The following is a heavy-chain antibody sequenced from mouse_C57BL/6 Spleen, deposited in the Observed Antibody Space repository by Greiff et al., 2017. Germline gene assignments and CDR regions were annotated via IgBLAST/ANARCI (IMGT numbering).Heavy chain of an antibody. D-gene: IGHD1-1*02. CDR2: ISSGGSYT. Sequence: EVQLQESGGDLVKPGGSLKLSCAASGFTFSSYGMSWVRQTPDKRLEWVATISSGGSYTYYPDSVKGRFTISRDNAKNTLYLQMSSLKSEDTAMYYCASDYVAYWGQGTLGTVSA. J-gene: IGHJ3*01. V-gene: IGHV5-6*01. CDR1: GFTFSSYG. CDR3: ASDYVAY.